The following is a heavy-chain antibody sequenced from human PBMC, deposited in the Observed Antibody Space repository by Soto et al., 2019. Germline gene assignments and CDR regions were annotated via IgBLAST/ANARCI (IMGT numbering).Heavy chain of an antibody. V-gene: IGHV4-4*02. CDR1: GASISTNNW. CDR3: AVPGAGDFDY. CDR2: VYHSGST. D-gene: IGHD6-13*01. J-gene: IGHJ4*02. Sequence: SETLSLTCAVSGASISTNNWWSWVRQPPGKGLEWIGEVYHSGSTNCNPSLKSRVTISIDKSKNQFSLRLTSMTATDTAVYYCAVPGAGDFDYWSQGTLVTVSS.